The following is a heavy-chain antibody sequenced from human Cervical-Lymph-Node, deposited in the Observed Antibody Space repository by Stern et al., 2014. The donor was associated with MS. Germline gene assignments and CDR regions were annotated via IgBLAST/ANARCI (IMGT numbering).Heavy chain of an antibody. Sequence: EVQLVESGGGLVQPGRSLRLSCSASGFSFDDYSIHWVRQAPGKGLEWVSGITWNSGAADYADSVKGRFTISRDNAKNSLYLQMNSLRPDDTALYYCARDAYISWADHYYYGMDVWGQGTTVTVAS. D-gene: IGHD2-2*02. J-gene: IGHJ6*02. CDR3: ARDAYISWADHYYYGMDV. CDR2: ITWNSGAA. CDR1: GFSFDDYS. V-gene: IGHV3-9*01.